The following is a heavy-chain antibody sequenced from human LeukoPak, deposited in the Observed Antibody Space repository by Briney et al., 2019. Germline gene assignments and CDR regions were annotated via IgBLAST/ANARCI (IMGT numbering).Heavy chain of an antibody. CDR3: ASTLEDPYDYVWGSYRYKATDY. Sequence: PGGSLRLSCAASGFTVSSNYMSWVRQAPGKGLEWVSVIYSGGSTYYADSVKGRFTISRDNSKNTLYLQMNSLRAEDTAVYYCASTLEDPYDYVWGSYRYKATDYWGQGTLVTVSS. D-gene: IGHD3-16*02. J-gene: IGHJ4*02. CDR1: GFTVSSNY. CDR2: IYSGGST. V-gene: IGHV3-66*01.